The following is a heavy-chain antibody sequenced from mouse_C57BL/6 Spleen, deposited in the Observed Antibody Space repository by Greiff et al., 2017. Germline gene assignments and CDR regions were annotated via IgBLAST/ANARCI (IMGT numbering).Heavy chain of an antibody. CDR3: ARGYDPYYAMDY. D-gene: IGHD2-10*02. V-gene: IGHV1-55*01. Sequence: QLQQSGAELVKPGASVKLSCKASGYTFTSYWITWVKQRPGQGLEWIGDIYPGSGSTNYNEKFKSKATLTVDTSSSTAYMQLSSLTSEDSAVYYCARGYDPYYAMDYWGQGTSVTVSS. CDR1: GYTFTSYW. CDR2: IYPGSGST. J-gene: IGHJ4*01.